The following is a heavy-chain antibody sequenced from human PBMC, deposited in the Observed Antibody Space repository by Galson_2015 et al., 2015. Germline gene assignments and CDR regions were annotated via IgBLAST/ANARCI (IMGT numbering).Heavy chain of an antibody. J-gene: IGHJ4*02. Sequence: SLRLSCAASGFTFRSSALNWVRQAPGKGLEWVSALSHTGSSIYYADSVKGRFTISRDNSKNTLYLHLNSLRADDTAVYYCAKDRRAMVMSAIDYWGQGTQVTVSS. D-gene: IGHD2-21*02. CDR2: LSHTGSSI. CDR3: AKDRRAMVMSAIDY. CDR1: GFTFRSSA. V-gene: IGHV3-23*01.